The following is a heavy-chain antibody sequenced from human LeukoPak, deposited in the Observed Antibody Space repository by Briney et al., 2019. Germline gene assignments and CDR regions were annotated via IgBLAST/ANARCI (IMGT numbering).Heavy chain of an antibody. Sequence: GGSLRLSCAASGFTFSSYEMNWVRQAPGKGLEWVSYISSSGSTIYYADSVKGRFTISRDNAKNSLYLQMNSLRAEDTAVYYCARSKSPLTFMIVVDGGAFDIWSQGTMVTVSS. CDR1: GFTFSSYE. D-gene: IGHD3-22*01. J-gene: IGHJ3*02. CDR3: ARSKSPLTFMIVVDGGAFDI. CDR2: ISSSGSTI. V-gene: IGHV3-48*03.